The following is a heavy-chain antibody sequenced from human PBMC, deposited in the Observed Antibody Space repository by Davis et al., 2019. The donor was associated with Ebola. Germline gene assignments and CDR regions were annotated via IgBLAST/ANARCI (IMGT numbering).Heavy chain of an antibody. CDR3: AANHYYDSSGYYAINY. V-gene: IGHV3-53*04. CDR2: IYSGGST. D-gene: IGHD3-22*01. Sequence: PGGSLRLSCAASGSTVSSNFMSWVRQAPGKGLEWVSVIYSGGSTYYADSVKGRFTISRHNSKNTLYLQMNSLRAEDTAVYYCAANHYYDSSGYYAINYWGQGTLVTVSS. J-gene: IGHJ4*02. CDR1: GSTVSSNF.